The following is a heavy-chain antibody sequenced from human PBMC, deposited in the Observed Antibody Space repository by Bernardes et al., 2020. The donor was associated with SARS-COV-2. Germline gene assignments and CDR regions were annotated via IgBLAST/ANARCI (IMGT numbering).Heavy chain of an antibody. Sequence: GGSLRLSCAASGFTFSTSAISWVRQAPGKGLEWVSAISVAGGSTYYADSVEGRFTISRDNSKSTVFLQMESLRVEDTAVYYCAKVYRGGSELDRWGQGTLLTISP. CDR3: AKVYRGGSELDR. CDR1: GFTFSTSA. D-gene: IGHD6-19*01. CDR2: ISVAGGST. J-gene: IGHJ5*02. V-gene: IGHV3-23*01.